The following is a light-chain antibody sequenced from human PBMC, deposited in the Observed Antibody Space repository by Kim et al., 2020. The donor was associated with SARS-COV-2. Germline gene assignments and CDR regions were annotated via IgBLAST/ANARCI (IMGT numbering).Light chain of an antibody. V-gene: IGLV6-57*01. CDR2: EDN. CDR1: SGGIASNY. Sequence: GTTVTISCTRSSGGIASNYVPWYQQRPGSSPTTVIYEDNQRPSGVPDRFSGSIDSSSNSASLTISGLKTEDEADYYCQSYANSPWVFGGGTQLTVL. CDR3: QSYANSPWV. J-gene: IGLJ3*02.